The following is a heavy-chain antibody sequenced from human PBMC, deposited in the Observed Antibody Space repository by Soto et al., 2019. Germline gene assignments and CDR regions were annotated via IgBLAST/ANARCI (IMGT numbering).Heavy chain of an antibody. CDR1: GYTFTSYG. Sequence: QVQLVQSGAEVKKPGASVKVSCKASGYTFTSYGISWVRQAPGQGLEWMGWISAYNGNTNYAQKLQGRVTMTTDTSTSTAYMELRSLRSDDTAVYYCARDRRYSGYDSTKDRYDYWGQGTLVTVSS. J-gene: IGHJ4*02. V-gene: IGHV1-18*01. CDR2: ISAYNGNT. CDR3: ARDRRYSGYDSTKDRYDY. D-gene: IGHD5-12*01.